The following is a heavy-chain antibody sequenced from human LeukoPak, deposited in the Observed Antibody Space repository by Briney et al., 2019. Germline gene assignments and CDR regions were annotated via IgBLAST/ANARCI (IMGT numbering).Heavy chain of an antibody. CDR2: ISSSGSTK. CDR1: RFSFSSFN. Sequence: GGSLRLSCAVSRFSFSSFNMHWVRQAPGKGLEWVSYISSSGSTKYYADSVKGRFTISRDNAKNSLYLQMNSLRAEDTAVYYCARVEMATIIDIWGQGTMVTVSS. V-gene: IGHV3-48*03. CDR3: ARVEMATIIDI. J-gene: IGHJ3*02. D-gene: IGHD5-24*01.